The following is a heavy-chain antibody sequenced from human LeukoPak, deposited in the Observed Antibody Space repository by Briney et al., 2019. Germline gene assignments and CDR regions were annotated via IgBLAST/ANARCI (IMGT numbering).Heavy chain of an antibody. V-gene: IGHV3-7*01. CDR2: IKQDGSEK. CDR3: ARDLPKYYDFWSGYYVAPQPMDV. J-gene: IGHJ6*03. CDR1: GFTFSSYW. Sequence: GGSLRLSCAASGFTFSSYWMSWVRQAPGKGLEWVANIKQDGSEKYYVDSVKGRFTISRDNAKNSLYLQMNSLRAEDTAVYCCARDLPKYYDFWSGYYVAPQPMDVWGKGTTVTVSS. D-gene: IGHD3-3*01.